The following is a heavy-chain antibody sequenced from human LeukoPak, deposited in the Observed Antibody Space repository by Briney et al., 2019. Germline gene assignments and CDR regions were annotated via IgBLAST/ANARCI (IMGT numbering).Heavy chain of an antibody. D-gene: IGHD6-19*01. CDR2: IYYSGST. V-gene: IGHV4-30-4*01. Sequence: SETLSLTCTVSGGSISSGDYYWSWIRQPPGKGLEWIGYIYYSGSTYYNPSLKSRVTISVDTSKNQFSLKLSSVTAADSAVYYCARSTIAVAGTGVFDIWGQGTMVTVSS. CDR1: GGSISSGDYY. CDR3: ARSTIAVAGTGVFDI. J-gene: IGHJ3*02.